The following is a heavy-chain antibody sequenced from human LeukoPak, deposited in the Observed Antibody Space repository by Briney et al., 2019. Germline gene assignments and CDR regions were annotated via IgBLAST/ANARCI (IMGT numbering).Heavy chain of an antibody. J-gene: IGHJ3*02. CDR2: ISVSGSTT. D-gene: IGHD1-26*01. CDR3: AKRIVGAPYAFDI. V-gene: IGHV3-23*01. Sequence: PGGSLRLSCAASGFTFSSYAMSWVRQAPGKRLGWVSAISVSGSTTYYADSVKGRFTISRDNSKNTLYLQMNSLRAGDTAVYYCAKRIVGAPYAFDIWGQGTMVTVSS. CDR1: GFTFSSYA.